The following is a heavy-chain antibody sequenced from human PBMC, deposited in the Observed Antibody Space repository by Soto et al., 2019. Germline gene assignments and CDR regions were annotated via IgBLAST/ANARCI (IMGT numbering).Heavy chain of an antibody. D-gene: IGHD3-10*01. CDR3: AVGGVVSGYSYGMDV. CDR1: GYTFTSYY. J-gene: IGHJ6*02. V-gene: IGHV1-46*01. CDR2: INPSGGST. Sequence: ASVKVSCKASGYTFTSYYMHWVRQAPGQGLEWMGIINPSGGSTSYAQKFQGRVTMTRDTSTSTVYMELSSQRSEDTAVYYCAVGGVVSGYSYGMDVWGQGTTVTVSS.